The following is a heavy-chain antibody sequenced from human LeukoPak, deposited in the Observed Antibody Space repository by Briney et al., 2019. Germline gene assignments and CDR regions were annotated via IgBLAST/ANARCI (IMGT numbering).Heavy chain of an antibody. D-gene: IGHD3-22*01. CDR2: ISYDGSNK. Sequence: PGRSLRLSCAASGFTFSSYGMHWVRQAPGKGLEWVAVISYDGSNKYYADSVKGRFTISRDNSKNTLYLQMNSLRAEDTAVYYCARDRYYYDSSGYYDYWGQGTLVTVSS. CDR1: GFTFSSYG. J-gene: IGHJ4*02. CDR3: ARDRYYYDSSGYYDY. V-gene: IGHV3-30*03.